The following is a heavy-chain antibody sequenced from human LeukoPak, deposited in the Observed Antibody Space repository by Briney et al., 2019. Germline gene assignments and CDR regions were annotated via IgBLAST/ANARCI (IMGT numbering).Heavy chain of an antibody. CDR1: GGSISSGDYY. Sequence: SETLSLTCTVSGGSISSGDYYWSWIRQPPGKGLEWIGYIYCSGSTYYNPSLKSRVTISVDTSKNQFSLKLSSVTAADTAVYYCARDRTTLSGFDPWGQGTLVTVSS. D-gene: IGHD1-14*01. CDR2: IYCSGST. J-gene: IGHJ5*02. V-gene: IGHV4-30-4*08. CDR3: ARDRTTLSGFDP.